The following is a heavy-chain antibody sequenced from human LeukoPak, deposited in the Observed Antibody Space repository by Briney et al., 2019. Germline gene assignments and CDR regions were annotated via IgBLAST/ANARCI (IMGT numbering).Heavy chain of an antibody. CDR2: ISGSGGST. D-gene: IGHD2-15*01. CDR3: AKDGLYCSGGSCYSDY. CDR1: GFTFSNYA. V-gene: IGHV3-23*01. Sequence: GGSLRLSCAASGFTFSNYAMNWVRQAPGKGLEWVSGISGSGGSTYYADSVKGRFTISRDNSKNTLYLQMNSLRAEDTAVYYCAKDGLYCSGGSCYSDYWGQGTLVTVSS. J-gene: IGHJ4*02.